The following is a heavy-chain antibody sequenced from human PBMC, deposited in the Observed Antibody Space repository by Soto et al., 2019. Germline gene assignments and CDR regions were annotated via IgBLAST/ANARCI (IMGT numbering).Heavy chain of an antibody. CDR2: ISAYNGNT. J-gene: IGHJ4*02. D-gene: IGHD5-12*01. V-gene: IGHV1-18*01. CDR1: GYTFTSYG. Sequence: GASVKVSCKASGYTFTSYGISWVRQAPGQGLEWMGWISAYNGNTNYAQKLQGRVTMTTDTSTSTAYMELRSLRSDDTAVYYCARDSRYSGYEHDFDYWGQGTLVTVSS. CDR3: ARDSRYSGYEHDFDY.